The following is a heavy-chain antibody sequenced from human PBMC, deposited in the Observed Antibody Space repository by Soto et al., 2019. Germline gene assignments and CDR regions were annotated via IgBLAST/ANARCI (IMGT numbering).Heavy chain of an antibody. CDR1: GGSFSGYY. D-gene: IGHD2-8*01. CDR2: INHSGST. CDR3: ARSFWYADWFDP. J-gene: IGHJ5*02. Sequence: SETLSLTCAVYGGSFSGYYWSWIRQPPGKGLEWIGEINHSGSTNYNPSLKSRVTISVDTSKNQFSLKLSSVTAADTAVYYCARSFWYADWFDPWGKGTLVTVSS. V-gene: IGHV4-34*01.